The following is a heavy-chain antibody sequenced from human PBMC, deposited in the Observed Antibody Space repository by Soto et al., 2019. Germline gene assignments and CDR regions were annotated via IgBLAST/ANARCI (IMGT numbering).Heavy chain of an antibody. J-gene: IGHJ4*03. CDR1: GFTFSSFW. V-gene: IGHV3-7*01. CDR3: ARDHMTSWRTMDY. Sequence: GGSLRLSCAASGFTFSSFWISWVRQAPGKGLEWVANIRPDGSEEFYVDSVKGRFSISRDNAKNLVHLQMNSLRAEDTGIYYCARDHMTSWRTMDYWGEGIPVNVS. D-gene: IGHD3-9*01. CDR2: IRPDGSEE.